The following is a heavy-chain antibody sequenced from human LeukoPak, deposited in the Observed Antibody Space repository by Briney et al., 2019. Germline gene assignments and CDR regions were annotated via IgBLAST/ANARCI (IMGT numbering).Heavy chain of an antibody. CDR3: ARRSRAAAGTRVLGKLWFDP. CDR2: VYHSGST. V-gene: IGHV4-39*07. D-gene: IGHD6-13*01. J-gene: IGHJ5*02. CDR1: GGSISSSSYY. Sequence: SETLSLTCTVSGGSISSSSYYWGWIRQPPGKGLEWIGSVYHSGSTNYNPSLKSRVTISVDTSKNQFSLKLSSVTAADTAVYYCARRSRAAAGTRVLGKLWFDPWGQGTLVTVSS.